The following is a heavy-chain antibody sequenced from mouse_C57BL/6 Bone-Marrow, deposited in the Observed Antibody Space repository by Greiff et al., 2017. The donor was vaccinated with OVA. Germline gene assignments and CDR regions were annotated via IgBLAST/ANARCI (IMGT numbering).Heavy chain of an antibody. D-gene: IGHD2-2*01. CDR2: IDPSDSYT. V-gene: IGHV1-59*01. J-gene: IGHJ3*01. CDR1: GYTFTSYW. CDR3: AREVSFAY. Sequence: VQLQQPGAELVRPGTSVKLSCKASGYTFTSYWMHWVKQRPGQGLEWIGVIDPSDSYTNYNQKFKGKATLTVDTSSSKAYMQLSSLTSEDSAVYYCAREVSFAYWGQGTLVTVSA.